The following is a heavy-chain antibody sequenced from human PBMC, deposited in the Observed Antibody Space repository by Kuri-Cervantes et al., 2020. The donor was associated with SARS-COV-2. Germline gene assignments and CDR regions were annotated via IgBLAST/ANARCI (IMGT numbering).Heavy chain of an antibody. V-gene: IGHV1-69*13. Sequence: SVKLSCKGSGYTFTSYGISWVRQAPGQGLEWMGRIIPIFGTANYAQKFQGRVTITADESASTAYMELSSLRSEDTAVYYCAIGPPILTPRTIVKHEYFQHWGQVTLVTVSS. CDR3: AIGPPILTPRTIVKHEYFQH. CDR2: IIPIFGTA. CDR1: GYTFTSYG. D-gene: IGHD4-23*01. J-gene: IGHJ1*01.